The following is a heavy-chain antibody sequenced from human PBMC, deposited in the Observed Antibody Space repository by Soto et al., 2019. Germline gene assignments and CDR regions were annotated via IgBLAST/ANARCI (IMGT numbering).Heavy chain of an antibody. CDR2: ISYDGRNE. V-gene: IGHV3-30*04. D-gene: IGHD1-1*01. CDR1: GFTFSTYA. Sequence: GGSLRLSCAAFGFTFSTYAMHWVRQAPGKGLEWVAVISYDGRNEFYADPVKGRFSIFRDNSKNTLSLQMNSLRKEDTAVYYCARGRYSTTWNAGFHPWGQGALVTVSS. J-gene: IGHJ5*02. CDR3: ARGRYSTTWNAGFHP.